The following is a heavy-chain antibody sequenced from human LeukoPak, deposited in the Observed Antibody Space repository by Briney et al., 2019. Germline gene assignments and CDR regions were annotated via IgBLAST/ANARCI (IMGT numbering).Heavy chain of an antibody. CDR1: GGTFSSYA. CDR3: ARAYCGGDCYSYVDY. J-gene: IGHJ4*02. Sequence: AVKVSCKASGGTFSSYAISWVRQAPGQGLEWMGRIIPIFGTANYAQKFQGRVTITTDESTSTAYMELSSLRSEDTAVYYCARAYCGGDCYSYVDYWGQGTLVTVSS. V-gene: IGHV1-69*05. D-gene: IGHD2-21*02. CDR2: IIPIFGTA.